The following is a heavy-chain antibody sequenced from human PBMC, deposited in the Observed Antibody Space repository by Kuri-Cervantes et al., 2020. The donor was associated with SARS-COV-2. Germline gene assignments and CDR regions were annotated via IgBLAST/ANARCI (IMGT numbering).Heavy chain of an antibody. D-gene: IGHD4-17*01. Sequence: GESLKISCATSGFTFSTYSMNWVRQAPGKGLEWVSHISGSSSRIYYADSVKGRFTISRDYAKNSVYLQMKSLRAEDTAVYYCARDEDYAFDYWGQGTLVTVSS. CDR1: GFTFSTYS. J-gene: IGHJ4*02. V-gene: IGHV3-48*01. CDR3: ARDEDYAFDY. CDR2: ISGSSSRI.